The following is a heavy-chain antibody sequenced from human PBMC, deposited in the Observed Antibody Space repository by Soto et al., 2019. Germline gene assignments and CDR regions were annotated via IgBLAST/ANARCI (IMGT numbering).Heavy chain of an antibody. Sequence: GGSLRLSCTASGFTFNSYTMNWVRQAPGKGLEWVSSFSGSSTYIYYADSVKGRFTISRDNAKNSLYLQMNSLRVEDTAVYYCARNSSMVRGGMDVWGQGTTVTVSS. CDR2: FSGSSTYI. V-gene: IGHV3-21*01. CDR1: GFTFNSYT. D-gene: IGHD3-10*01. J-gene: IGHJ6*02. CDR3: ARNSSMVRGGMDV.